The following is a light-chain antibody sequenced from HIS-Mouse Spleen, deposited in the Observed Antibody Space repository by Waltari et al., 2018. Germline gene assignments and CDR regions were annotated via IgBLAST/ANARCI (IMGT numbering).Light chain of an antibody. CDR3: SSYTSSSTV. V-gene: IGLV2-18*02. CDR2: EVS. J-gene: IGLJ1*01. CDR1: SSDVGSYTR. Sequence: QSALTQPPSVSGSPGQSVTISCTGPSSDVGSYTRVSWYQQPPGTAPKLMIYEVSNRPSGVPDRFSGSKSGNTASLTISGLQAEDEADYYCSSYTSSSTVFGTGTKVTVL.